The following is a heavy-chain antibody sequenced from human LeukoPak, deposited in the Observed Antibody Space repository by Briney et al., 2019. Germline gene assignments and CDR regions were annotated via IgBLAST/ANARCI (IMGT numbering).Heavy chain of an antibody. CDR2: INPNSGGT. Sequence: GASVKVSCKASGYTFTGYFMHWVRQAPGQGLEWMGWINPNSGGTNCAQMFQGRVTMTRDTSISTAYMELSRLRSDDTAVYYCARYRQAGTLDYWGQGTLVTVSS. D-gene: IGHD1-7*01. CDR3: ARYRQAGTLDY. V-gene: IGHV1-2*02. J-gene: IGHJ4*02. CDR1: GYTFTGYF.